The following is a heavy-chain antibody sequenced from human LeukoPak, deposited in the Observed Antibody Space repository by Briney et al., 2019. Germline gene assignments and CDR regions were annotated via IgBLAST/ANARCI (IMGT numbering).Heavy chain of an antibody. D-gene: IGHD6-19*01. Sequence: PSETLSLTCTVSGGSISSYYWSWIRQPPGKGLEWIGYIYYSGSTNYNPSLKSRVTISVDTSKNQFSLKLSSVTAADTAVYYCARAGEAVAGTFAFDIWGLGTMVTVSS. CDR3: ARAGEAVAGTFAFDI. V-gene: IGHV4-59*01. CDR1: GGSISSYY. J-gene: IGHJ3*02. CDR2: IYYSGST.